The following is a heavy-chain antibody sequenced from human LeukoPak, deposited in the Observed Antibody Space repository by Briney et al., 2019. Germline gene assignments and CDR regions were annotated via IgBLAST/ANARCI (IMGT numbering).Heavy chain of an antibody. Sequence: GASVKGSCKASGYTFTSYYMHWVRQAPGQGVEWMGIINPSGGSTSYAQKFQGRVTITRDTSTTTLYMELSRLTSEDTAVHSCAREDLGQPADSWGQGTLVTVSS. CDR2: INPSGGST. V-gene: IGHV1-46*01. CDR3: AREDLGQPADS. J-gene: IGHJ4*02. D-gene: IGHD3-3*01. CDR1: GYTFTSYY.